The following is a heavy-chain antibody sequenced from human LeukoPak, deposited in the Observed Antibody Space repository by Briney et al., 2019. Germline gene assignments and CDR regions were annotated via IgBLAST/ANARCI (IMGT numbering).Heavy chain of an antibody. D-gene: IGHD2-21*02. V-gene: IGHV3-30*18. CDR3: AKGARDDDGDYFSWFDP. Sequence: PGRSLRLSCAASGFTFSSYGMHWVRQAPGKGLEWVAVISYDGSKKYHVDSVKGRVTISRDNSKNTLYLQMNSLRAEDTAVYYCAKGARDDDGDYFSWFDPWGQGTLVTVSS. CDR1: GFTFSSYG. CDR2: ISYDGSKK. J-gene: IGHJ5*02.